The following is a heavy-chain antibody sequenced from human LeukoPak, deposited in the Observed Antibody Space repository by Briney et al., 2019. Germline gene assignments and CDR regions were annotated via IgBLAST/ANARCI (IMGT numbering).Heavy chain of an antibody. CDR3: ASVPVSYYYDSSGYPDY. Sequence: PSETLSLTCTVSGGSISSSSYYWGWLRQPPGKGLEWLGSIYYSGSTYYNPSLKSRVTISVDTSKNQFSLKLSSVTAADTAVYYCASVPVSYYYDSSGYPDYWGQGTLVTVSS. J-gene: IGHJ4*02. CDR1: GGSISSSSYY. V-gene: IGHV4-39*01. D-gene: IGHD3-22*01. CDR2: IYYSGST.